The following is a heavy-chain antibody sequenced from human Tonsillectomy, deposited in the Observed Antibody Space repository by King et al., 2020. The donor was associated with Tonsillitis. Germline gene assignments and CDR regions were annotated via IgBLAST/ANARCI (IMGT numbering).Heavy chain of an antibody. V-gene: IGHV1-69*12. Sequence: VQLVQSGAEVKKPGSSVKVSCKASGGTFSSFAISWVRQAPGQGLEWMGGIIPIFGSTSYAQRFQGRVTLTADESTSTSYMVLSSLRSEDTAVYYCARESLYYDTSGYYFPDAFDIWGQGTMVTVS. CDR2: IIPIFGST. D-gene: IGHD3-22*01. J-gene: IGHJ3*02. CDR3: ARESLYYDTSGYYFPDAFDI. CDR1: GGTFSSFA.